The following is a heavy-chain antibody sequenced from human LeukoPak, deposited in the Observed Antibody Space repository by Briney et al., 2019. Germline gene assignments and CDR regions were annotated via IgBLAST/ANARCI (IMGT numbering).Heavy chain of an antibody. CDR2: ISGSGGST. CDR1: GFTISSYA. D-gene: IGHD4-17*01. Sequence: GSLRLAWAASGFTISSYAMSWVRQAPGKGMEWVSAISGSGGSTYYADSVKGRFTISRDNSKNTLYLQMNSLRAEDTAVYYCAKDSGEDYWGQGTLVTVSS. V-gene: IGHV3-23*01. J-gene: IGHJ4*02. CDR3: AKDSGEDY.